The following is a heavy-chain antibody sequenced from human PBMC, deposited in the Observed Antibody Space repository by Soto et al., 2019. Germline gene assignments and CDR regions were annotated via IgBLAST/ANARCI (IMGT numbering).Heavy chain of an antibody. Sequence: PSETMSLTCTVCGGSINSCGYYWSWIRQHPGKGLEWIGYIYYSGSTYYNPSLKSRVTISVDTSKNQFSLKLSSVTAADTAVYYCARDFRPSDSSGYYYIDYWGQGTLVTVSS. CDR1: GGSINSCGYY. CDR3: ARDFRPSDSSGYYYIDY. D-gene: IGHD3-22*01. V-gene: IGHV4-31*03. CDR2: IYYSGST. J-gene: IGHJ4*02.